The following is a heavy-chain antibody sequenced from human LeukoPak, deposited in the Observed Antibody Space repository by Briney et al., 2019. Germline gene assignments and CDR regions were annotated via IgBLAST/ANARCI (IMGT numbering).Heavy chain of an antibody. CDR2: IIPILGIA. J-gene: IGHJ5*02. CDR1: GGTFSSYA. CDR3: ARDQWGCSSTSCYSPVNPLANWLDP. V-gene: IGHV1-69*04. Sequence: SVKVSCKASGGTFSSYAISWVRQAPGQGLEWMGRIIPILGIANYAQKFQGRVTITADKSTSTAYMELSSLRSEDTAVYYCARDQWGCSSTSCYSPVNPLANWLDPWGQGTLVTVSS. D-gene: IGHD2-2*02.